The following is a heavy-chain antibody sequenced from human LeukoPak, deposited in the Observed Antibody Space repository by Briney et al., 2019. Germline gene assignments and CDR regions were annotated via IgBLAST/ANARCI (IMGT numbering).Heavy chain of an antibody. D-gene: IGHD6-13*01. CDR3: ARTGGSSWPYYYYGMDV. CDR1: GYTFTSYD. CDR2: MNPNSGNT. V-gene: IGHV1-8*01. J-gene: IGHJ6*02. Sequence: ASVKVSCKASGYTFTSYDINWVRQATGQGLEWMGWMNPNSGNTGYAQKFQGRVTMTRNTSISTAYMELSSLRSEDTAVYYCARTGGSSWPYYYYGMDVWGQETTVTVSS.